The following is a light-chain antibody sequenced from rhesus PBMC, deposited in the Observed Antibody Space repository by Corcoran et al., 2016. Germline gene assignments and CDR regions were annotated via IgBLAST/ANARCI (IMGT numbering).Light chain of an antibody. V-gene: IGKV2-104*01. J-gene: IGKJ3*01. CDR3: MQALEFPFT. CDR1: QSLLDSEDGNTY. CDR2: EVS. Sequence: DIVMTQTPLSLPVTLGEPASISCRSSQSLLDSEDGNTYLEWYLQKPGQSPKLLIYEVSNRASGVPDRFGGSGSDTDFTLKISRVEAEDVGVYYCMQALEFPFTFGPGTKLDIK.